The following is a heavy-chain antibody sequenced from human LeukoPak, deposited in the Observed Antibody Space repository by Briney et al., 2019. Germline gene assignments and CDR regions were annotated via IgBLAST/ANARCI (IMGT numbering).Heavy chain of an antibody. CDR1: GGSISSYY. Sequence: SETLSLTCTVSGGSISSYYWSWIRQPPGKGLEWIGYIYYSGSTNYNPSLKSRVTISVDTSKNQFSLKLTSVTAADTAVYFCASPRGDDSGGYYTWYFHHWGQGILVTVSS. CDR2: IYYSGST. D-gene: IGHD3-22*01. V-gene: IGHV4-59*08. J-gene: IGHJ1*01. CDR3: ASPRGDDSGGYYTWYFHH.